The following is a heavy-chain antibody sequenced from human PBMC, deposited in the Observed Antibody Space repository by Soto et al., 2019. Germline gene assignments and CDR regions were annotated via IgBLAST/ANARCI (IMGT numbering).Heavy chain of an antibody. V-gene: IGHV4-4*02. J-gene: IGHJ4*02. D-gene: IGHD1-7*01. CDR1: GGSFTSNNW. CDR2: IYRTGST. Sequence: PXETLSLTCSVSGGSFTSNNWWTWVRQPPGQGLEWIGEIYRTGSTNYNPSLKSRVTISLDKSENQFSLKVNSLTAADTAVYYCASRDPGTSVDYWGQGYLVTVSS. CDR3: ASRDPGTSVDY.